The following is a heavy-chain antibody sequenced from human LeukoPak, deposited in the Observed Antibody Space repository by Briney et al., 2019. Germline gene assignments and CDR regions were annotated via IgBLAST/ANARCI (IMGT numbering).Heavy chain of an antibody. CDR1: GYTFTSYG. CDR2: ISAHNGYT. D-gene: IGHD3-22*01. CDR3: ARDRPTMTTPGTEVDY. Sequence: ASVKVSCKASGYTFTSYGISWVRQAPGQGLEWMGWISAHNGYTNYAQKLQGRVTMTTDTSTSTVYMELRSLTSDDTAVYYCARDRPTMTTPGTEVDYWGQGTLVTVSS. J-gene: IGHJ4*02. V-gene: IGHV1-18*01.